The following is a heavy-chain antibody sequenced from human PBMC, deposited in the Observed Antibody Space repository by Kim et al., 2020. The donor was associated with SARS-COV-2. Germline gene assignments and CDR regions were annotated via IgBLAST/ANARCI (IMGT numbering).Heavy chain of an antibody. D-gene: IGHD6-19*01. CDR3: AKALEEFGSAWRTPLGY. J-gene: IGHJ4*02. V-gene: IGHV3-23*01. CDR1: GFTFSSYA. CDR2: ISGSGGST. Sequence: GGSLRLSCAASGFTFSSYAMSWVRQAPGKGLEWVSAISGSGGSTYYADSVKGRFTFSRDNSKNTLYLQMNSLRAEDTAIYYCAKALEEFGSAWRTPLGYWGQGTMVTVSS.